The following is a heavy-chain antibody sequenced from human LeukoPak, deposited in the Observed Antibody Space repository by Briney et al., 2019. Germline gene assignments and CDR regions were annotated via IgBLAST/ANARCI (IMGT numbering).Heavy chain of an antibody. D-gene: IGHD6-19*01. CDR3: ARTSRNSYSSGWYTYAEYFQH. V-gene: IGHV1-8*03. CDR1: GYTFTSYD. CDR2: MNPNSGNT. J-gene: IGHJ1*01. Sequence: ASVKVSCKASGYTFTSYDINWVRQATGQGLEWMGWMNPNSGNTGYAQKFQGRVTITRNTSISTAYMELSSLRSDDTAVYYCARTSRNSYSSGWYTYAEYFQHWGQGTLVTVSS.